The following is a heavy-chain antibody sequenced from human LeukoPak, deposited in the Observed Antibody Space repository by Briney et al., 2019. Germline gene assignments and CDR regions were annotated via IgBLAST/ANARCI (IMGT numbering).Heavy chain of an antibody. Sequence: GGSLRLSCAASGFRFDGYGMNWVRHVPGKGLELVSGTNWDGAGTGYADSLNGRFTISRDNVKNFLYLQMNNLRLQDTALYFCGRVYCSTTSCYDYYDYYMDVWGKGTTLTVSS. V-gene: IGHV3-20*04. CDR2: TNWDGAGT. J-gene: IGHJ6*03. D-gene: IGHD2-2*01. CDR3: GRVYCSTTSCYDYYDYYMDV. CDR1: GFRFDGYG.